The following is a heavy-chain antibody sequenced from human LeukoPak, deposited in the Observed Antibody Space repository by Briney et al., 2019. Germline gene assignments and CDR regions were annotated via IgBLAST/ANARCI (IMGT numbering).Heavy chain of an antibody. V-gene: IGHV4-30-2*01. CDR2: IYHSGST. Sequence: SETLSLTCTVSGGSISSGDYSWSWIRQPPGKGLEWIGYIYHSGSTYYNPSLKSRVTISVDRSKNQFSLKLSSVTAADTAVYYCARKTDNWFDPWGQGTLVTVSS. J-gene: IGHJ5*02. CDR3: ARKTDNWFDP. CDR1: GGSISSGDYS.